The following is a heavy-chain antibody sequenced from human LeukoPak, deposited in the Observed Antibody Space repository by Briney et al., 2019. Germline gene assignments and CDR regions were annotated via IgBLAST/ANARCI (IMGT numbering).Heavy chain of an antibody. J-gene: IGHJ4*02. V-gene: IGHV3-66*01. CDR2: IYSGGST. CDR1: GFTFTSYS. D-gene: IGHD6-19*01. Sequence: PGGSLRLSCAASGFTFTSYSMNWVRQAPGKGLEWVSVIYSGGSTYYADSVKGRFTISRDTSKNTLYLQMNILRAEETAVYYCAREQWLDYWGQGTLVTVSS. CDR3: AREQWLDY.